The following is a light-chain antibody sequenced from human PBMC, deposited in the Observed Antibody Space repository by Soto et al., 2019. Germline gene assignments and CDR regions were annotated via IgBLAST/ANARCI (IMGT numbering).Light chain of an antibody. CDR2: DVS. CDR1: SSDVGGYNY. Sequence: QSVLTQPASVSGSPGQSITISCTGTSSDVGGYNYVSWYQQHPGKAPKLMIYDVSNRPSGVSNRCSGSKSGHTASLTISGLQAEDEADYYCSSYTSSSTIVVFGGGTKLTVL. J-gene: IGLJ2*01. V-gene: IGLV2-14*01. CDR3: SSYTSSSTIVV.